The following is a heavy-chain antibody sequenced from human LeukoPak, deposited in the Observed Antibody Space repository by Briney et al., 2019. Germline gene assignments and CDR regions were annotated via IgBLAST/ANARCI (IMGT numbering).Heavy chain of an antibody. CDR1: AFTFTSYW. V-gene: IGHV3-7*04. J-gene: IGHJ4*02. Sequence: GGSLRLSCAASAFTFTSYWLSWVRQAPGKGLEWLANIKQDGSEKYYADSVKGRFTISRDNAKKSVYLQMNSLRAEDTAVYFCARDRPGGYFDYWGQGTLVTVSS. CDR3: ARDRPGGYFDY. CDR2: IKQDGSEK. D-gene: IGHD3-16*01.